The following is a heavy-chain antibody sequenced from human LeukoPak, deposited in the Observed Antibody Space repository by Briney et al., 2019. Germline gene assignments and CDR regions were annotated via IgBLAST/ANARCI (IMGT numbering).Heavy chain of an antibody. CDR2: INSDGSGT. D-gene: IGHD3-22*01. Sequence: PGGSLRLSCAASGFTFSSYWMHWVRQAPGKGLVGVSGINSDGSGTSYADSVKGRFTISRDNAKNKLYLLINSLRAEDTAVYYCARGGTNYYDSSGYYYGDYWGQGTLVTVSS. CDR3: ARGGTNYYDSSGYYYGDY. J-gene: IGHJ4*02. CDR1: GFTFSSYW. V-gene: IGHV3-74*01.